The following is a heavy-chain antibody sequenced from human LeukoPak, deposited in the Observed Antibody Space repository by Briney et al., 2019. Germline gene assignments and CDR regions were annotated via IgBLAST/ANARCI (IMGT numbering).Heavy chain of an antibody. CDR2: INHSGST. D-gene: IGHD3-10*01. J-gene: IGHJ4*02. Sequence: PSETLSLTCAVYGGSFSGYYWSWIRQPPGKGLEWIGEINHSGSTNYNPSLKSRVTISVDTSKNQFSLKLSSVTAADTAVYYCAKDLPGAMVPGVIGHWGQGTLVTVSS. V-gene: IGHV4-34*01. CDR1: GGSFSGYY. CDR3: AKDLPGAMVPGVIGH.